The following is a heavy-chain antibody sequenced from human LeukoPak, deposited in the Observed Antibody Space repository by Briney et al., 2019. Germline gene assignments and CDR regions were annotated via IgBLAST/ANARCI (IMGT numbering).Heavy chain of an antibody. V-gene: IGHV3-23*01. D-gene: IGHD1-26*01. CDR2: ISGRDGST. CDR1: GFTFSTYA. CDR3: ASSLVGSYYAPFDY. Sequence: GGSLRLSCAASGFTFSTYAMSWVRQAPGKGLEWVSAISGRDGSTYYADSVKGRFTISRDNSKNTLYLQMDSLRAEDTAVYYCASSLVGSYYAPFDYWGQGTLVTVSS. J-gene: IGHJ4*02.